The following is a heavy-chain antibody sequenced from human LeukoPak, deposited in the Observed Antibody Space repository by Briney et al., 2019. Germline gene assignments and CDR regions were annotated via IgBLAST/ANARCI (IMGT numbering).Heavy chain of an antibody. V-gene: IGHV4-34*01. CDR3: ARDVGYCSSTSCYYFDY. CDR1: GGSFSGYY. Sequence: SETLSLTCAVYGGSFSGYYWSWIRQPPGKGLEWIGEINHSGSTNYNPSLKSRVTISVDTSKNQFSLKLSSVTAADTAVYYCARDVGYCSSTSCYYFDYWGQGTLVTVSS. CDR2: INHSGST. D-gene: IGHD2-2*01. J-gene: IGHJ4*02.